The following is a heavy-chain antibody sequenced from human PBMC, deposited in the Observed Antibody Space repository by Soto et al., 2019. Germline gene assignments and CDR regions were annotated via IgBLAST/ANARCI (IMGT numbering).Heavy chain of an antibody. CDR3: ARDSLTGGGLDY. J-gene: IGHJ4*02. CDR1: GGSISSYY. V-gene: IGHV4-59*01. CDR2: IYYSGST. D-gene: IGHD3-10*01. Sequence: SETLSLTCTVSGGSISSYYWSWIRQPPGKGLEWIGYIYYSGSTNYNPSLKSRVTISVDTSKNQFSLKLSSVTAADTAVYYCARDSLTGGGLDYWGQGTLVTVSS.